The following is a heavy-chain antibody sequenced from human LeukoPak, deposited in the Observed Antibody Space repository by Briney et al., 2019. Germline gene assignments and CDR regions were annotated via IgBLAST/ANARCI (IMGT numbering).Heavy chain of an antibody. V-gene: IGHV3-7*03. D-gene: IGHD1-26*01. CDR2: IKQDGSEK. J-gene: IGHJ4*02. CDR1: GFTFSSYW. CDR3: AKTYASGATTFDY. Sequence: GGSLRLSCAASGFTFSSYWMSWVRQAPGKGLEWVANIKQDGSEKYYVDSVKGRFTISRDNAKNSLYLQMNSLRAEDTAVYYCAKTYASGATTFDYWGQGTLVTVSS.